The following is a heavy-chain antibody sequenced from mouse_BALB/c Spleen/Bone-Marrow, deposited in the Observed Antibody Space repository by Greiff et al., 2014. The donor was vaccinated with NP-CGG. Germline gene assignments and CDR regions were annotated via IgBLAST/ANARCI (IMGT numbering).Heavy chain of an antibody. D-gene: IGHD2-1*01. V-gene: IGHV1S130*01. Sequence: QVHVKQSGSVLVRPGASVKLSCKASGYTFTSSWMHWAKQRPGQGLERIGEIHPNSGNTNYNEKFKGKVTLTVDTTSSTAYVDLSSLTSEVSAVYYIAREKIYVNSLWYFDVWGAGTTVTVSS. CDR1: GYTFTSSW. CDR2: IHPNSGNT. CDR3: AREKIYVNSLWYFDV. J-gene: IGHJ1*01.